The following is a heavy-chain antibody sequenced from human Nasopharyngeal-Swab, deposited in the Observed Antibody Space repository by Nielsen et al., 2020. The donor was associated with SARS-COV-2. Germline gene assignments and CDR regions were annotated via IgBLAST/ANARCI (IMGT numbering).Heavy chain of an antibody. J-gene: IGHJ4*02. Sequence: WIRQAPGKALERVARIDWDDDKYYSTSLKTRLTSSKDTSKNQVGLTMTNRDPVDTATYYCARLTYYYDSSGYYYGRFDYWGQGTLVTVSS. D-gene: IGHD3-22*01. CDR3: ARLTYYYDSSGYYYGRFDY. CDR2: IDWDDDK. V-gene: IGHV2-70*10.